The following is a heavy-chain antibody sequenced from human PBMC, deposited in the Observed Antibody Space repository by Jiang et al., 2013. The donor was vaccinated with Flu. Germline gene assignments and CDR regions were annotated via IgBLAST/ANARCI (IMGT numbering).Heavy chain of an antibody. Sequence: GAEVKKPGASVKVSCKASGYTFTSYGISWVRQAPGQGLEWMGRIIPILGVPNYAQKFQGRVTITADKSTSTAYMELSSLRSEDTAVYYCARDRVAAAGTVDYWGQGTLVTVSS. CDR3: ARDRVAAAGTVDY. CDR2: IIPILGVP. D-gene: IGHD6-13*01. CDR1: GYTFTSYG. J-gene: IGHJ4*02. V-gene: IGHV1-69*04.